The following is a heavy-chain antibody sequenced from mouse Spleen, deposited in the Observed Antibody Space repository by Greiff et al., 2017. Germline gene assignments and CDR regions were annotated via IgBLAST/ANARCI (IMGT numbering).Heavy chain of an antibody. J-gene: IGHJ2*01. CDR2: IDPYSGGT. CDR1: GYTFTSYW. V-gene: IGHV1-72*01. Sequence: VQLQQPGAELVKPGASVKLSCKASGYTFTSYWMHWVKQRPGRGLEWIGRIDPYSGGTKYNEKFKSKATLTVDKPSSTAYMQLSSLTSEDSAVYYGARNDELGLVDYWGQGTTLTVSS. D-gene: IGHD4-1*01. CDR3: ARNDELGLVDY.